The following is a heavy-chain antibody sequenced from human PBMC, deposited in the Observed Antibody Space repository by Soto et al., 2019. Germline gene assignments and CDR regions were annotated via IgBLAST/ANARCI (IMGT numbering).Heavy chain of an antibody. J-gene: IGHJ4*01. Sequence: VQLVESGGGLVQPGGSLRLSCAASGFAFGSYCMHWVRQAPGKGLVWVSRISQDGTIATQADSVKGRFTISRDNAKNTLYLQMNSLRADDTAVYDCLSDQPTWNEIADQWGHGNRVTVSS. CDR1: GFAFGSYC. V-gene: IGHV3-74*01. CDR2: ISQDGTIA. D-gene: IGHD1-1*01. CDR3: LSDQPTWNEIADQ.